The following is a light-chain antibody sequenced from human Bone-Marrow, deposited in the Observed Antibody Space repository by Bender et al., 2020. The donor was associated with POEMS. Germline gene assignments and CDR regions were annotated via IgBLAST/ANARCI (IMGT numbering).Light chain of an antibody. CDR1: TLSKQY. J-gene: IGLJ2*01. CDR2: KDV. Sequence: SYELTQPPSVSVSPGQTARITCSGDTLSKQYVYWYQRKPGQAPVLVIYKDVERPSGIPERFFGSSSGTTVALTISEVQAEDEADYYCQSTDTSGTAVFGGGTRLTVL. CDR3: QSTDTSGTAV. V-gene: IGLV3-25*03.